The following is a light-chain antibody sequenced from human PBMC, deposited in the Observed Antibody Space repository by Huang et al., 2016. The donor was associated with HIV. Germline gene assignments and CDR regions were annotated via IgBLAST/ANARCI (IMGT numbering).Light chain of an antibody. CDR1: QIIGSY. CDR3: QQRNNWPPWT. Sequence: PGEGATLSCRTSQIIGSYLAWYQQRPGQAPRLLIYDASVRATGIPARFSGRGSGTDFTLTISSREPEDFAVYYCQQRNNWPPWTFGQGTKVELK. J-gene: IGKJ1*01. V-gene: IGKV3-11*01. CDR2: DAS.